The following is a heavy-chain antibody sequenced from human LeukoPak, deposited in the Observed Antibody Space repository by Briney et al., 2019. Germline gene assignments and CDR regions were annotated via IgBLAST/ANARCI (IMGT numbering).Heavy chain of an antibody. CDR2: ISYDGSNK. J-gene: IGHJ4*02. Sequence: GGSLRLSCAASGFTFSSYGMHWVRQAPGKGLEWVAVISYDGSNKYYADSVKGRFTISRDNSKNTLYLQMNSLRAEHTAVYDCAKGPDYGDYWGQGTLVTVSS. CDR1: GFTFSSYG. D-gene: IGHD4-17*01. CDR3: AKGPDYGDY. V-gene: IGHV3-30*18.